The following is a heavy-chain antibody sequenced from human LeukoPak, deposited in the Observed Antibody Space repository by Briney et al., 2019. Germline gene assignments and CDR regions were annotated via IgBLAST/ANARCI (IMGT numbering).Heavy chain of an antibody. CDR3: ARQTGSGLFTLP. J-gene: IGHJ4*02. CDR1: GVSISSSNSY. V-gene: IGHV4-39*01. Sequence: SETLSLTCTVSGVSISSSNSYWAWIRQPPGKGLEWIGSIYYTGNTYYNASLKSRVTISIDTSKKQISLRLTSVTAADTAMYYCARQTGSGLFTLPGGQGTLVTVSS. D-gene: IGHD3/OR15-3a*01. CDR2: IYYTGNT.